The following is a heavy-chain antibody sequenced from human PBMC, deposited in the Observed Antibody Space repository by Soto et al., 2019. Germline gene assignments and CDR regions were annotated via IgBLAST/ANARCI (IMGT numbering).Heavy chain of an antibody. Sequence: EVQLLESGGGLVQPGGSLRLSCAASGFTFSSYAMSWVRQPPGKGLEWVSVISGSGGATHYADSVKGRFTISRDNSKNMLYVQMNSLRVEDTAVYYCAKGPTSVTTRWFDPWGQGTLVTVSS. V-gene: IGHV3-23*01. J-gene: IGHJ5*02. CDR3: AKGPTSVTTRWFDP. D-gene: IGHD4-17*01. CDR2: ISGSGGAT. CDR1: GFTFSSYA.